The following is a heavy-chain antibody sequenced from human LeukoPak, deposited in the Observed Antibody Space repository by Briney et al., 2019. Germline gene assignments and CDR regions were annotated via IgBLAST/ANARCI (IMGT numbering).Heavy chain of an antibody. CDR2: MNPNSGNT. J-gene: IGHJ6*03. CDR3: ARGYRITMVRGVTPSYYMDV. Sequence: ASVKVSCKASGYTFTSYDINWVRQAPGQGLEWMGWMNPNSGNTGYAQKFQGRVTMTRNTSISTAYMELSSLRSEDTAVYYCARGYRITMVRGVTPSYYMDVWGKGTTVTVSS. V-gene: IGHV1-8*01. CDR1: GYTFTSYD. D-gene: IGHD3-10*01.